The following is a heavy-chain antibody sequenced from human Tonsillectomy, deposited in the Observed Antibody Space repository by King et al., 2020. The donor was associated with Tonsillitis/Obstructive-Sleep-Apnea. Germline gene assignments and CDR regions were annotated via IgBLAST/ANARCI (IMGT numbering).Heavy chain of an antibody. J-gene: IGHJ4*01. D-gene: IGHD6-13*01. V-gene: IGHV3-9*01. Sequence: QLVQSGGGLVQPGRSLRXSCAASGFTFDDYAMHXVRQAPGKGLEWVSGISWNSGSIGYADSVKGRFTISRDNAKNSLYLQMNSLRAEDTAFYYCAQAQQXVSPPXYWGXGTLVTVSS. CDR2: ISWNSGSI. CDR1: GFTFDDYA. CDR3: AQAQQXVSPPXY.